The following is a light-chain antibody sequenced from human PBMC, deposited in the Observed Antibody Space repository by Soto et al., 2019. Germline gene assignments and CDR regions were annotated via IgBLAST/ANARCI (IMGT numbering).Light chain of an antibody. V-gene: IGLV2-23*02. Sequence: QSVLTQPAPLSGSPGQSITIPFTGTSVDVGGYNLVSWYQQHPGKAPKLMIYEVTERPSGVSNRFSGSKSGNTASLTISGLQPDDEADYYCCSYAGNSEVFGTGTKVTVL. CDR3: CSYAGNSEV. J-gene: IGLJ1*01. CDR2: EVT. CDR1: SVDVGGYNL.